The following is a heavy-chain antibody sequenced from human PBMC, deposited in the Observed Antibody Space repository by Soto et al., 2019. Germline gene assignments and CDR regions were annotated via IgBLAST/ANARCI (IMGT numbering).Heavy chain of an antibody. CDR3: ARRRYCSSTSCYAGNWFDP. CDR1: GGSISSYY. D-gene: IGHD2-2*01. CDR2: IYYSGST. J-gene: IGHJ5*02. V-gene: IGHV4-59*08. Sequence: QVQLQESGPGLVKPSETLSLTCTVSGGSISSYYWSWIRQPPGKGLEWIGYIYYSGSTNYNPSLKGRVNISVDTSKNQFSLKLSSVPAADTAVYYCARRRYCSSTSCYAGNWFDPWGQGTLVTVSS.